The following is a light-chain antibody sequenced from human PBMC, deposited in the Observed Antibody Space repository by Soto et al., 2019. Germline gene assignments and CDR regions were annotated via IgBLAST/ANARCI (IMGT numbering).Light chain of an antibody. J-gene: IGKJ2*01. CDR1: QSISNL. CDR3: QQYNSFSYT. Sequence: DIQMTQSPSTLSASVGDRVTITCRASQSISNLLAWYQQKPGKAPNLLISKASSLETGVPSRFSGSGSGTEFTLTISSLQPYDFATYYCQQYNSFSYTFGKGTKLEVK. V-gene: IGKV1-5*03. CDR2: KAS.